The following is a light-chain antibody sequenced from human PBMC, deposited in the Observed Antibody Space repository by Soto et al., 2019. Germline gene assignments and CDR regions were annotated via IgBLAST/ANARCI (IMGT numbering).Light chain of an antibody. CDR3: QNYNSAPPT. V-gene: IGKV1-27*01. J-gene: IGKJ1*01. Sequence: DIQMTQSPSSLSASIGDRVTISCRASQGISNDLAWYQQKPGKVPYLLIYAASTSHSGVPSRFRGSGSGTDFTLTIISLQPEHVATYYCQNYNSAPPTFGQGTKVDIK. CDR2: AAS. CDR1: QGISND.